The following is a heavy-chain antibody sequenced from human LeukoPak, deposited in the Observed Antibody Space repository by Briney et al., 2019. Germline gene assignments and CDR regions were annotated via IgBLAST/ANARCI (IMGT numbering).Heavy chain of an antibody. CDR2: IYYSGST. Sequence: PSETLSLTCTVSGGSISSYYWSWIRQPPGKGLEWLGYIYYSGSTNYNPSLKSRVTISVDTSKNQFSLKLSSVTAADTAVYYCARSSSGYYYYYYYGMDVWGQGTTVTVSS. CDR3: ARSSSGYYYYYYYGMDV. D-gene: IGHD3-22*01. J-gene: IGHJ6*02. V-gene: IGHV4-59*01. CDR1: GGSISSYY.